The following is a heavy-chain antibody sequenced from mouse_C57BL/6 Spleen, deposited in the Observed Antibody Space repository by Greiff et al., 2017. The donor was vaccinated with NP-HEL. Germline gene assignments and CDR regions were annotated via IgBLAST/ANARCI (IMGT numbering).Heavy chain of an antibody. CDR1: GYTFTDYY. CDR3: ARVEGLWYHWYFDV. V-gene: IGHV1-26*01. CDR2: INPNNGGT. J-gene: IGHJ1*03. Sequence: EVQLQQSGPELVKPGASVKISCKASGYTFTDYYMNWVKQSHGKSLEWIGDINPNNGGTSYNQKFKGKATLTVDKSSSTAYMELRSLTSEDSAVYYCARVEGLWYHWYFDVWGTGTTVTVSS. D-gene: IGHD2-1*01.